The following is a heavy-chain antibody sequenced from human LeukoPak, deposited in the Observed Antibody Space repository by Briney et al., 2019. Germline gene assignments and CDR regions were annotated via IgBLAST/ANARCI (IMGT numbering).Heavy chain of an antibody. D-gene: IGHD2-21*01. CDR1: GFTFSSYA. CDR3: ARGLVPNVHYFDY. CDR2: INHSGST. V-gene: IGHV4-34*01. Sequence: GSLRLSCAAAGFTFSSYAMSWIRQPPGKGLEWIGEINHSGSTNYNPSLKSRVTISVDTSKNQFSLKLSSVPAADTAVYYCARGLVPNVHYFDYWGQGTLVTVSS. J-gene: IGHJ4*02.